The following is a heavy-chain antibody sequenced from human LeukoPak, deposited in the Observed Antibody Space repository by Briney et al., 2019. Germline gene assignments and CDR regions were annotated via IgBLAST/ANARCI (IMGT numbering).Heavy chain of an antibody. CDR3: AREDSTKQWLGRGDYYYMDV. CDR2: IYTSGST. V-gene: IGHV4-61*02. D-gene: IGHD6-19*01. J-gene: IGHJ6*03. CDR1: GGSISSGSYY. Sequence: PSETLSLTCTVSGGSISSGSYYWSWIRQPAGRGLEWIGRIYTSGSTNYNPSLKSRVTISVDTSKNQFSLKLSSVTAADTAVYYCAREDSTKQWLGRGDYYYMDVWGKGTTVTISS.